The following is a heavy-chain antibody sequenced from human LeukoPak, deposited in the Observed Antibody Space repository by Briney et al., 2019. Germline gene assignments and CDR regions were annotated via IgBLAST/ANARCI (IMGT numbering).Heavy chain of an antibody. D-gene: IGHD2-2*01. CDR3: ARGRDIVVVPAATTYYYYYMDV. J-gene: IGHJ6*03. CDR1: GGTFSSYA. Sequence: GSSVKVSCKASGGTFSSYAISWVRQAPGQGLEWMGGIIPIFGTANYAQKFQGRVTITADESTSTAYMELSSLRSEDTAVYYCARGRDIVVVPAATTYYYYYMDVWGKGTMVTVSS. V-gene: IGHV1-69*01. CDR2: IIPIFGTA.